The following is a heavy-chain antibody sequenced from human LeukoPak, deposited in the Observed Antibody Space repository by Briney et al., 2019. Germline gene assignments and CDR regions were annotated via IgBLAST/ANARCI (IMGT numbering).Heavy chain of an antibody. CDR2: ISGNGGGT. Sequence: GGSLRLSCAASGFTFSTYAMPWVRQAPGKGLEWVSAISGNGGGTYSADSVKGRFTISRDNSKNTLYLQMNSLRAEDTALYYCAKQTAEGDYDFWSGYYGFDYWGQGTLVTVSS. CDR1: GFTFSTYA. D-gene: IGHD3-3*01. J-gene: IGHJ4*02. CDR3: AKQTAEGDYDFWSGYYGFDY. V-gene: IGHV3-23*01.